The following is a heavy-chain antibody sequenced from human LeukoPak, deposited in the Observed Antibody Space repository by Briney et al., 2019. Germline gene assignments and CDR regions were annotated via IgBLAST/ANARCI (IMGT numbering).Heavy chain of an antibody. CDR3: ARAQTYGDYRLLLDY. Sequence: GGSLRFSCAASGFTFGDYGMSWVRQAPGKGLEWVSGLNWDGGTTGHADSVKGRFTISRDNAKNSLYLQMNSLRAEDTALYYCARAQTYGDYRLLLDYWGQGTLVTVSS. CDR2: LNWDGGTT. D-gene: IGHD4-17*01. J-gene: IGHJ4*02. V-gene: IGHV3-20*04. CDR1: GFTFGDYG.